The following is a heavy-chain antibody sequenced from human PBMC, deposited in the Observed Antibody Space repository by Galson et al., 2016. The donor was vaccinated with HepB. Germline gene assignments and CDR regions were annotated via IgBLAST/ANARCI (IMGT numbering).Heavy chain of an antibody. CDR1: GYRLTDYW. Sequence: QSGAEVKEPGESLRISCQGSGYRLTDYWITWVRQMPGKGLEWMAMIYPGDSDTRYSPSFQGQVTIPADKSISTAYLQWSSLKASDTAMYYCARRGIAVAGRGGIDYWGQGTLVTVSS. CDR2: IYPGDSDT. J-gene: IGHJ4*02. CDR3: ARRGIAVAGRGGIDY. V-gene: IGHV5-51*01. D-gene: IGHD6-19*01.